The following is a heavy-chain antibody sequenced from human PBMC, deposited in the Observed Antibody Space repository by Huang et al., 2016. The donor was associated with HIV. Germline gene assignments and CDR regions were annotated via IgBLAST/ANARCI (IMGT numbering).Heavy chain of an antibody. CDR2: RKQDGSEK. J-gene: IGHJ6*02. Sequence: EVQLVESGGGLVQPGGSLRLSCAASGFTFRSYWMSWVRQAPGEGREWVANRKQDGSEKYEVDSVKGRLTSSRDNVKNALYLQMYSLRVEDTAIYYCARGGAPYYDFWSGGHHYGMDVWGQGTTVTVSS. CDR1: GFTFRSYW. V-gene: IGHV3-7*04. CDR3: ARGGAPYYDFWSGGHHYGMDV. D-gene: IGHD3-3*01.